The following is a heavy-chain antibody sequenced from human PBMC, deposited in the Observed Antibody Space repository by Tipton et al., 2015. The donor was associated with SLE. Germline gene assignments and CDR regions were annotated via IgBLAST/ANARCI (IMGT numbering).Heavy chain of an antibody. CDR1: GFTFSSYW. CDR3: ARDSGAAAGLDAFDI. Sequence: SLRLSCAASGFTFSSYWMSWVRQAPGKGLEWVANIKQDGSEKYYVDSVKGRFTISRDNAKNSLYLQMNSLRAEDTAVYYCARDSGAAAGLDAFDIWGQGTMATVSS. D-gene: IGHD6-13*01. V-gene: IGHV3-7*01. CDR2: IKQDGSEK. J-gene: IGHJ3*02.